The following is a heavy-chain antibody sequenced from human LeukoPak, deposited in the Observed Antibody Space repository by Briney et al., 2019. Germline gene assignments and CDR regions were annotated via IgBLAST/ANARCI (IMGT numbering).Heavy chain of an antibody. CDR3: ARGGSGWYGGTYYFDY. D-gene: IGHD6-19*01. CDR1: GYTFTSYD. V-gene: IGHV1-8*01. CDR2: MNPNSGNT. Sequence: ASVKVSCKASGYTFTSYDINWVRQATGQGLEWMGWMNPNSGNTGYAQKFQGRVTMTRNTSISTAYMELSSLRSEDTAVYYCARGGSGWYGGTYYFDYWGQGTLVTVSS. J-gene: IGHJ4*02.